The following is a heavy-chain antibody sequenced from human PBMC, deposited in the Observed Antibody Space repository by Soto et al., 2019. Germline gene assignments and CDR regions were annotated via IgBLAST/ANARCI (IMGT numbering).Heavy chain of an antibody. V-gene: IGHV4-59*01. Sequence: QVQLQESGPGLVKPSETLSLTCTVSGGSISSYYWSWIRQPPGKGLEWIGYIYYSGSTNYNPSRKSRVTLSVDTSKKQVSLRLSSVTAADTAVYYCARAHPSSPYDILTGLPYYFDYWGQGSLVTVSS. CDR1: GGSISSYY. CDR3: ARAHPSSPYDILTGLPYYFDY. CDR2: IYYSGST. D-gene: IGHD3-9*01. J-gene: IGHJ4*02.